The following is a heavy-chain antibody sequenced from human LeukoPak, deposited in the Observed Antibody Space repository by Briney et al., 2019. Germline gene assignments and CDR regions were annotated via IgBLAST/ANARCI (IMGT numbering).Heavy chain of an antibody. CDR3: ARDAALPGYYYYYMDV. CDR1: RGSISSYY. J-gene: IGHJ6*03. CDR2: IYTSGST. Sequence: SETLSLTCTVSRGSISSYYWSWIRQPAGKGLEWIGRIYTSGSTNYNPSLKSRVTMSVDTSKNQFSLKLTSVTAADTAVYYCARDAALPGYYYYYMDVWGKGTTVTVSS. D-gene: IGHD6-13*01. V-gene: IGHV4-4*07.